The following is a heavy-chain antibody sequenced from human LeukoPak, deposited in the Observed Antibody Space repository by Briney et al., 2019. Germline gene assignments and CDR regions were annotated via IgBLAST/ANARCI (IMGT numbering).Heavy chain of an antibody. J-gene: IGHJ1*01. CDR2: IKQDGIEK. CDR1: GFTFSNHW. Sequence: PGGSLRLSCAASGFTFSNHWMTWIRQAPGKGLEWLANIKQDGIEKYYADSVEGRFTVSRDNTKKTLFLQMHTLRAEYTAVYYCARGSSGYYCDHFQTWGQGSLVTVSS. D-gene: IGHD3-22*01. CDR3: ARGSSGYYCDHFQT. V-gene: IGHV3-7*01.